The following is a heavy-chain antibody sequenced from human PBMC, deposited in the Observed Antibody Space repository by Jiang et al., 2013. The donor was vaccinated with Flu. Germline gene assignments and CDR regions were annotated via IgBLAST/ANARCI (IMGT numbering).Heavy chain of an antibody. D-gene: IGHD3-22*01. J-gene: IGHJ4*02. Sequence: SCKASEAPQQPCISWVRQAPGQGLEWMGGFIPIFGTANYAQKFKGRLTISADASTSTAYMELSSLRSEDTAVYYCARTTLHYYDSSGYYSYFDYWGQGTLVTVSS. CDR3: ARTTLHYYDSSGYYSYFDY. CDR2: FIPIFGTA. V-gene: IGHV1-69*01. CDR1: EAPQQPC.